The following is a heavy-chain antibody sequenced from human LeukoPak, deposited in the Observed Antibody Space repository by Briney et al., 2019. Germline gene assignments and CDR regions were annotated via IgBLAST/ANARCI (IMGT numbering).Heavy chain of an antibody. J-gene: IGHJ4*02. V-gene: IGHV1-8*01. CDR3: ARGRYYDYIWGSYRERGISDY. Sequence: ASVKVSCKASGYTFTSYDINWVRQATGQGLEWMGWMNPNSGNTGYAQKFQGRVTMTRNTSISTAYMELSSLRSEDTAVYYCARGRYYDYIWGSYRERGISDYWGQGTLVTVSS. CDR1: GYTFTSYD. CDR2: MNPNSGNT. D-gene: IGHD3-16*01.